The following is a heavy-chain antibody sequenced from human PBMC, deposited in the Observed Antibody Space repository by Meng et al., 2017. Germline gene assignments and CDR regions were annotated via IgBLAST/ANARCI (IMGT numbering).Heavy chain of an antibody. Sequence: GAGLLRPAEAVVLTWVVCGGAFSGYCWSWIRHPPGEGLEWTGAINHSASTNHNPSFKCRVTTSVDSSKTQFSLKLSSVTAADTAVYYCARRGIAARPFYYWGQGTLVTVSS. CDR2: INHSAST. CDR1: GGAFSGYC. V-gene: IGHV4-34*01. J-gene: IGHJ4*02. D-gene: IGHD6-6*01. CDR3: ARRGIAARPFYY.